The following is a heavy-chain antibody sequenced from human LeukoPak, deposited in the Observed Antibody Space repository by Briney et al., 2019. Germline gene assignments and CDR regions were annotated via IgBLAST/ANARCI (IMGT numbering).Heavy chain of an antibody. D-gene: IGHD2-2*01. CDR1: GGSISNYY. Sequence: SETLSLTCTVSGGSISNYYWSWIRQPPGKGLEWIGYIYFSGSTNYNPSLKSRVTISVDTSKNQFSLKLHSVTAADTAMYYCARDRMTAAAYGWFDPWGQGTLVTVSS. J-gene: IGHJ5*02. V-gene: IGHV4-59*01. CDR3: ARDRMTAAAYGWFDP. CDR2: IYFSGST.